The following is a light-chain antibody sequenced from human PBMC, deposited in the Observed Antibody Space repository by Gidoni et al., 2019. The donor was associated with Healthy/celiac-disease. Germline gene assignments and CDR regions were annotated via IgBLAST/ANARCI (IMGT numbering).Light chain of an antibody. CDR1: STTIGSNY. CDR2: RNN. CDR3: AAWDDSLSAPV. V-gene: IGLV1-47*01. Sequence: QSVLTPPPSASGTTGPRVTISCSGTSTTIGSNYVYWYQQLPGTAPKLLIYRNNQRPSGVPDRFSGSKSGTSASLAISGLRSEDEADYYCAAWDDSLSAPVFGGGTKLTVL. J-gene: IGLJ3*02.